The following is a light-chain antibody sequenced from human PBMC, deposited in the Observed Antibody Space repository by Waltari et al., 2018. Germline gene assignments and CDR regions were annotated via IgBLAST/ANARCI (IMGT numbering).Light chain of an antibody. J-gene: IGLJ1*01. CDR2: GVT. CDR3: CSYAGSYTEV. Sequence: QSALTQPRSVSGSPGQSVTISCTGTSSDVGGYDYVPWDQQQSAKAPKLIIFGVTERPSGVPDRFSGSKSGNTASLTISGLQSEDEADYYCCSYAGSYTEVFGTGTTVTVL. V-gene: IGLV2-11*01. CDR1: SSDVGGYDY.